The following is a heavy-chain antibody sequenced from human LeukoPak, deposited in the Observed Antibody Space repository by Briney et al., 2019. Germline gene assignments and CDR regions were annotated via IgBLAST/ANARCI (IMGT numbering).Heavy chain of an antibody. CDR2: LSDSAVSS. CDR1: GFTFSTFA. V-gene: IGHV3-23*01. D-gene: IGHD3-22*01. Sequence: GGSLRLSCAVSGFTFSTFAMNWVRQAPGKGLEWVSSLSDSAVSSYYADSVKGRFTISRDNSKNTLYLQMNSLRAEDTDTYYCAKAPDSSGFSSYFDSWGQGTLVAVSS. CDR3: AKAPDSSGFSSYFDS. J-gene: IGHJ4*02.